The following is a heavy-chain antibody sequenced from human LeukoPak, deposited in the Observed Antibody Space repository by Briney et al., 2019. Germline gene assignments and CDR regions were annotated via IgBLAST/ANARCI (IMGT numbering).Heavy chain of an antibody. Sequence: ESGPTLVKPSQPLSLTCTVSGGSISSGGYYWSWIRQHPGKGLEWIGYIYYSGSTYYNPSLKSRVTISVDTSKNQFSLKLSSVTAADTAVYYCAREIQLWLPYNWFDPWGQGTLVTVSS. D-gene: IGHD5-18*01. CDR2: IYYSGST. J-gene: IGHJ5*02. V-gene: IGHV4-31*03. CDR3: AREIQLWLPYNWFDP. CDR1: GGSISSGGYY.